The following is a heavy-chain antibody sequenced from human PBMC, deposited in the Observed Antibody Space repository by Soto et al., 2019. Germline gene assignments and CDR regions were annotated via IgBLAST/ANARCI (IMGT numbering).Heavy chain of an antibody. D-gene: IGHD5-18*01. CDR1: GGSISSYY. V-gene: IGHV4-59*01. J-gene: IGHJ4*02. CDR3: ARGRIQLWAYFDY. CDR2: IYYSGST. Sequence: SETLSLTCTVSGGSISSYYWSWIRQPPGKGLEWIGYIYYSGSTNYNLSLKSRVTISVDTSKNQFSLKLSSVTAADTAVYYCARGRIQLWAYFDYWGQGTLVTVSS.